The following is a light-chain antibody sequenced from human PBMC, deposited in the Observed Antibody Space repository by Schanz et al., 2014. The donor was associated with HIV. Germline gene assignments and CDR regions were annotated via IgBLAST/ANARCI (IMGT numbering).Light chain of an antibody. CDR2: EVS. J-gene: IGLJ1*01. V-gene: IGLV2-8*01. CDR1: SSDIGAYDF. CDR3: SSWAGNYVKI. Sequence: QSALTQPPSASGSPGQSVTISCTGTSSDIGAYDFVSWYQQHPGKAPKLMIYEVSKRPSGVPDRFSGSKSGNTASLTVSGLQDEDEAEYYCSSWAGNYVKIFGSGTKLTVL.